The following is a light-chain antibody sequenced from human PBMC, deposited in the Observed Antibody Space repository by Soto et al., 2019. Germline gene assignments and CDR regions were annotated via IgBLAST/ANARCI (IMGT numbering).Light chain of an antibody. Sequence: DIQMTXXXXSLSASVGDRVTITCRASQGISNYLAWYQQKPGKVPKLLIYAASTLQSGVPSRFSGSGSGTDFTLTISSLQPEDVATYYCQKYNSAPPLTFGGGTKVEIK. CDR1: QGISNY. J-gene: IGKJ4*01. CDR2: AAS. V-gene: IGKV1-27*01. CDR3: QKYNSAPPLT.